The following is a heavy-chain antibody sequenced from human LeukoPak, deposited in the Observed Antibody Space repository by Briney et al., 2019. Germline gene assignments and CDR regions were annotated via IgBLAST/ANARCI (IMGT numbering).Heavy chain of an antibody. Sequence: GGSLRLSCAASGFTFSSYWMHWVRQAPGKGLVWVSRINSDGSSTSYADSVKGRFTISRDNAKNTLYLQMNSLRAEDTAVYYCARGQKVRGVITGFDYWGQGTLVTVSS. CDR1: GFTFSSYW. CDR2: INSDGSST. V-gene: IGHV3-74*01. CDR3: ARGQKVRGVITGFDY. D-gene: IGHD3-10*01. J-gene: IGHJ4*02.